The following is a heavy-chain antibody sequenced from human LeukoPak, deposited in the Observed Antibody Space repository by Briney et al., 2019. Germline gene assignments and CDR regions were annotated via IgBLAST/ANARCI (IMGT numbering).Heavy chain of an antibody. D-gene: IGHD2-2*01. V-gene: IGHV5-51*01. J-gene: IGHJ3*02. CDR2: IYPGDSDT. CDR3: ARQYCSSTSCYYDPFDI. Sequence: GESLKISCKGSGYSFTSYWIGWVRRMPGKGLEWMGIIYPGDSDTRYSPSFQGQVTISADKSISTAYLQWSSLKASDTAIYYCARQYCSSTSCYYDPFDIWGQGTMVTVSS. CDR1: GYSFTSYW.